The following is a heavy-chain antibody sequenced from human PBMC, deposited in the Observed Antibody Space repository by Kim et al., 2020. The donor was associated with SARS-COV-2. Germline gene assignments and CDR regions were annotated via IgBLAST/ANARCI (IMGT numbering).Heavy chain of an antibody. CDR1: GYTFTGYY. J-gene: IGHJ6*02. D-gene: IGHD6-13*01. Sequence: ASVKVSCKASGYTFTGYYMHWVRQAPGQGLEWMGWINPNSGGTNYAQKFQGWVTMTRDTSISTAYMELSSLRSEDTAVYYCARESRIAAAGYPAYYYYGIDVSVQATTVTVSS. V-gene: IGHV1-2*04. CDR3: ARESRIAAAGYPAYYYYGIDV. CDR2: INPNSGGT.